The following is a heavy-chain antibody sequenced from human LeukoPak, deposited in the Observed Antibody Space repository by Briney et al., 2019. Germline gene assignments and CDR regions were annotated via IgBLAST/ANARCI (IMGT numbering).Heavy chain of an antibody. CDR2: ISGSGGST. V-gene: IGHV3-23*01. D-gene: IGHD3-10*01. CDR3: AKSLGVRITMVRGADY. Sequence: GGSLRLSCAASGFTFSSYAMSWVRQAPEKGLEWVSAISGSGGSTYYADSVKGRFTISRDNSKNTLYLQMNSLRAEDTAVYYCAKSLGVRITMVRGADYWGQGTLVTVSS. CDR1: GFTFSSYA. J-gene: IGHJ4*02.